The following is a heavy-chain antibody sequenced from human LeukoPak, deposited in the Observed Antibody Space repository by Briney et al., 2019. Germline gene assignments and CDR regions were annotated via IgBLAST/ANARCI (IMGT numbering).Heavy chain of an antibody. D-gene: IGHD6-19*01. J-gene: IGHJ5*02. CDR1: GGSINNYY. CDR3: AREYTSGLNWFDP. CDR2: IYYNGNT. V-gene: IGHV4-59*01. Sequence: SETLSLTCTLSGGSINNYYWSWIRQPPGKGLEWIGYIYYNGNTNYNPSLKSRVTISVDTSKNQFSLKLSSVTAADTAVYFCAREYTSGLNWFDPWGQGTLVTVSS.